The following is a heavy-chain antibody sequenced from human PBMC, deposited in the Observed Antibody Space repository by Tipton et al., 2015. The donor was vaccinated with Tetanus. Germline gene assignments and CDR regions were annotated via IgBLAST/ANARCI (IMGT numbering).Heavy chain of an antibody. CDR3: ACGSGYFDSSYHSPLDF. CDR1: RGSTSANY. V-gene: IGHV4-59*01. D-gene: IGHD3-22*01. Sequence: GLVKPSETLSLICTVSRGSTSANYWTWIRQSPGKGLEWIGYIQYNGITNYHPSLKSRVTISVDSSTSQFSLRLASVTAADTAVYYCACGSGYFDSSYHSPLDFWGRGTLVTVSS. CDR2: IQYNGIT. J-gene: IGHJ4*02.